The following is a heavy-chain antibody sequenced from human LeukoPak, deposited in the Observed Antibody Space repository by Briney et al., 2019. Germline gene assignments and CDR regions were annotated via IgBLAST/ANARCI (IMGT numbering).Heavy chain of an antibody. CDR3: ANIPGTVAGRGT. V-gene: IGHV1-8*01. J-gene: IGHJ5*02. Sequence: GASVKVSRKASGYTFTSYDINWVRQATGQGLEWMGWMNPNSGASGCAQKFQGRVTLTRDTSMSTAYMEVSSLRFEDTAVYYCANIPGTVAGRGTWGQGTRVTVSS. CDR1: GYTFTSYD. CDR2: MNPNSGAS. D-gene: IGHD6-19*01.